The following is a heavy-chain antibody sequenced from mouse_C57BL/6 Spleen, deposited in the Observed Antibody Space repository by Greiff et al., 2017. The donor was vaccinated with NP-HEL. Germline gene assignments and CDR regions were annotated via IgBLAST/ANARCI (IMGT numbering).Heavy chain of an antibody. D-gene: IGHD1-1*01. V-gene: IGHV5-9-1*02. CDR3: TRDRGSSYDYAMDY. CDR1: GFTFSSYA. CDR2: ISSGGDYI. Sequence: EVNVVESGEGLVKPGGSLKLSCAASGFTFSSYAMSWVRQTPEKRLEWVAYISSGGDYIYYADTVKGRFTISRDNARNTLYLQMSSLKSEDTAMYYCTRDRGSSYDYAMDYWGQRTSVTVSS. J-gene: IGHJ4*01.